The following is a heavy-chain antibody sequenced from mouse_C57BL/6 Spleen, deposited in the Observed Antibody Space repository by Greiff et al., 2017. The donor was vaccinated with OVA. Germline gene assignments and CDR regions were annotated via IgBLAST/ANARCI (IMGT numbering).Heavy chain of an antibody. CDR2: RKHKKGGR. CDR3: ARRLLLLYFDV. D-gene: IGHD1-1*01. V-gene: IGHV1-26*01. CDR1: GYTFTDYY. Sequence: EVQLQQSGPELVKPGASVKISCKASGYTFTDYYMNWVKQSEGKRLEWIGVRKHKKGGRREHQKFKGKATLTVDKSSSTAYMELRSLTAEDSAVEYGARRLLLLYFDVWGTGTTVTVSS. J-gene: IGHJ1*03.